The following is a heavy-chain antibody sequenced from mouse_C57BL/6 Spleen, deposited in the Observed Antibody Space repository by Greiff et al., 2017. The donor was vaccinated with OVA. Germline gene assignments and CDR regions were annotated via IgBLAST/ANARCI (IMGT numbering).Heavy chain of an antibody. V-gene: IGHV5-4*01. J-gene: IGHJ1*03. CDR1: GFTFSSYA. D-gene: IGHD2-4*01. Sequence: EVQGVESGGGLVKPGGSLKLSCAASGFTFSSYAMSWVRQTPDKRLEWVATISDGGSYTYYPDNVKGRFTISRDNAKNNLYLQMSHLKSEDTAMYYCARAYEYDALYFDVWGTGTTVTVAS. CDR2: ISDGGSYT. CDR3: ARAYEYDALYFDV.